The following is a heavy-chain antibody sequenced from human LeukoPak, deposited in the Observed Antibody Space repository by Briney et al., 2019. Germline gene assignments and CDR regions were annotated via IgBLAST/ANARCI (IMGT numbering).Heavy chain of an antibody. D-gene: IGHD3-22*01. Sequence: PSQTLSLTCAVSGASITSGDYSWNWMRQPPGKGLEWIGYIYHTGNTYYNPSLKSRVTISVDTSKNQFSLKLSSVTAADTAVYYCARARLATRYYYDSSGYPGFDPWGQGTLVTVSS. CDR1: GASITSGDYS. CDR2: IYHTGNT. J-gene: IGHJ5*02. V-gene: IGHV4-30-2*01. CDR3: ARARLATRYYYDSSGYPGFDP.